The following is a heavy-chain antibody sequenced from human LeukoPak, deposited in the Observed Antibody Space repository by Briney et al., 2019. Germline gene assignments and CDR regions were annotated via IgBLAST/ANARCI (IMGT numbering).Heavy chain of an antibody. CDR3: ARDQGRSGWRGFGYYYYYMDV. CDR1: GYTFTSYD. Sequence: GASVKVSCKASGYTFTSYDINWVRQATGQGLEWMGWMNPNSGNTGYAQKFQGRVTMTRNTSISTAYMELSSLRSEDTAVYYCARDQGRSGWRGFGYYYYYMDVWGKGTTVTVPS. D-gene: IGHD6-19*01. CDR2: MNPNSGNT. J-gene: IGHJ6*03. V-gene: IGHV1-8*01.